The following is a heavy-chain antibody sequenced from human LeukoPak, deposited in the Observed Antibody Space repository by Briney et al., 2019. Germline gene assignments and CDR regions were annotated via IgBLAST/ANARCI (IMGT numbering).Heavy chain of an antibody. D-gene: IGHD6-19*01. Sequence: PGGSLRLSCAASGFTFSSYEMNWVRQAPGKGLEWVSYISSSGSTIYYADSVKGRFTISRDNAKKSLYLQMNSLRADDTALYYCARDGRDDSGWSPGAYWGQGTLVTVSS. CDR2: ISSSGSTI. J-gene: IGHJ4*02. CDR3: ARDGRDDSGWSPGAY. CDR1: GFTFSSYE. V-gene: IGHV3-48*03.